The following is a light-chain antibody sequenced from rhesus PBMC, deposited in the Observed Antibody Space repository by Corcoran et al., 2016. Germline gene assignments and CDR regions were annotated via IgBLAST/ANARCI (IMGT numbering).Light chain of an antibody. Sequence: DIQMTQSPSSLSASVGDRVTITCQASQDISNNLAWYQQKPGKVPKLLIYKASTLKSGVPSRFSGSGAGTDFTLTISSLQPEDFATYYCQHGFVTPYSFGQGTKVEIK. CDR3: QHGFVTPYS. CDR2: KAS. J-gene: IGKJ2*01. CDR1: QDISNN. V-gene: IGKV1-25*01.